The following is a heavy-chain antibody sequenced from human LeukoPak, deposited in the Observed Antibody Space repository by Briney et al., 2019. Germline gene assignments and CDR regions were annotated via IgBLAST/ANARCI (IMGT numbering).Heavy chain of an antibody. J-gene: IGHJ4*02. CDR2: ISAYNGNT. Sequence: ASVNVSCKASGYTFTRYGISGLRQAPGQGLEGMGWISAYNGNTNYAQKLQGRVTMTTDTSPSTAYMELRSLRSDDTAVYYCARVRGGYYDSSGYSGYYFDYWGQGTLVTVSS. D-gene: IGHD3-22*01. V-gene: IGHV1-18*01. CDR1: GYTFTRYG. CDR3: ARVRGGYYDSSGYSGYYFDY.